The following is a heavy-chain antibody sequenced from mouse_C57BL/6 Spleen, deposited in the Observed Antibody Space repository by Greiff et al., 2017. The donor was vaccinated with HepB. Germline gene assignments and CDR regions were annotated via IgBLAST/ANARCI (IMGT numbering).Heavy chain of an antibody. V-gene: IGHV5-17*01. CDR1: GFTFSDYG. J-gene: IGHJ1*03. Sequence: EVKVVESGGGLVKPGGSLKLSCAASGFTFSDYGMHWVRQAPEKGLEWVAYISSGSSTIYYADTVKGRFTISRDNAKNTLFLQMTSLRSEDTAMYYCAREVPWYFDVWGTGTTVTVSS. CDR3: AREVPWYFDV. CDR2: ISSGSSTI.